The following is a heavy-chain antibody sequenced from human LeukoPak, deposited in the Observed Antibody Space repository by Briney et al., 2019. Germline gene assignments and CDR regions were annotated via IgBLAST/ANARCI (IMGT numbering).Heavy chain of an antibody. J-gene: IGHJ6*03. CDR1: GGSISSYY. Sequence: SETLSLTCTVPGGSISSYYWSWIRQPPGKGLEWIGYIYCSGSTNYNPSLKSRVTISVDTSRNQFSLKLSSVTAADTAVYYYASGYGSGSYPKYYYYYYMDVWGKGTTVTVSS. CDR2: IYCSGST. V-gene: IGHV4-59*01. D-gene: IGHD3-10*01. CDR3: ASGYGSGSYPKYYYYYYMDV.